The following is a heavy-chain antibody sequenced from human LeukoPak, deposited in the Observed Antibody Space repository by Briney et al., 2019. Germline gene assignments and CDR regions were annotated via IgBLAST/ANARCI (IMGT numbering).Heavy chain of an antibody. CDR2: ISTGSSTI. Sequence: GGSLRLSCAASGFTFSTYSMIWVRQAPGRGLEWVSYISTGSSTIHYADSVKGRFTISRDNAKNSLYLQMNSLRAEDTAVYYCARDSIQQQLVLEDRGYPYYFEHWGQGTLVTVSS. D-gene: IGHD6-13*01. CDR3: ARDSIQQQLVLEDRGYPYYFEH. CDR1: GFTFSTYS. J-gene: IGHJ4*02. V-gene: IGHV3-48*04.